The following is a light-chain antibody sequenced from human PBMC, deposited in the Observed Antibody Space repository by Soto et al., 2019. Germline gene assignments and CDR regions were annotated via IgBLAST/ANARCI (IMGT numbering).Light chain of an antibody. CDR3: QEYRTSRT. CDR1: QSVSNSY. J-gene: IGKJ1*01. Sequence: ESVLTQSPGTLSLSPGERATLSCRASQSVSNSYLAWYQQKPGQAPRLLIYGASTRATGIPDRFSGSGSGTDFTLTISRLEPEDFAVYYCQEYRTSRTFGQGTKVAIK. CDR2: GAS. V-gene: IGKV3-20*01.